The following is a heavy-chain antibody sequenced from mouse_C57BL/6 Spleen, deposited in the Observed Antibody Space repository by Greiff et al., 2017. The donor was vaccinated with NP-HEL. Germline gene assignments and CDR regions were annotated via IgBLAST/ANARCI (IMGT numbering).Heavy chain of an antibody. V-gene: IGHV5-4*01. CDR3: ARRNVYYFDY. CDR1: GFTFSSYA. CDR2: ISDGGSST. Sequence: EVQLVESGGGLVKPGGSLKLSCAASGFTFSSYAMSWVRQTPEKRLEWVATISDGGSSTYSPEPVRGRFTSSRDNAKNNLYLQMSHLKSEDTAMYYCARRNVYYFDYWGQGTTLTVSS. J-gene: IGHJ2*01.